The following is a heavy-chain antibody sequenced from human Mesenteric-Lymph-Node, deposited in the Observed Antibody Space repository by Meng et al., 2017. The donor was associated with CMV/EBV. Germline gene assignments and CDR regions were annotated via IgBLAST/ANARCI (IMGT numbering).Heavy chain of an antibody. CDR1: GFTFSSYA. V-gene: IGHV3-7*01. CDR3: ARGGSGWYVVYYYGMDV. Sequence: GESLKISCAASGFTFSSYAMSWVRQAPGKGLEWVANIKQDGSEKYYVDSVKGRFTISRDNAKNSLYLQMNSLRAEDTAVYYCARGGSGWYVVYYYGMDVWGQGTTVTVSS. CDR2: IKQDGSEK. D-gene: IGHD6-19*01. J-gene: IGHJ6*02.